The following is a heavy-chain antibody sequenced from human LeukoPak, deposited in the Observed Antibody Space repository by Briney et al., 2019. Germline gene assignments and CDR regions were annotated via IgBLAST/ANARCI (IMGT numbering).Heavy chain of an antibody. CDR3: AKDPRTTVTTGWFDP. J-gene: IGHJ5*02. CDR1: GFTFSSYG. CDR2: ISYDGSNK. V-gene: IGHV3-30*18. D-gene: IGHD4-17*01. Sequence: PGRSLRLSCAASGFTFSSYGMHWVRQAPGKGLEWVAVISYDGSNKYYADSVKGRFTISRDNSKNTLYLQMNSLRAEDTAVYYCAKDPRTTVTTGWFDPWGQGTLVTVSS.